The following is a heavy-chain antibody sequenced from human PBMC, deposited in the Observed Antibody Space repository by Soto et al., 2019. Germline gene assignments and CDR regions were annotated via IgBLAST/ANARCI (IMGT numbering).Heavy chain of an antibody. CDR1: GYTFTDYY. CDR3: AIRTGQLAIMSEFDGDWFFEV. D-gene: IGHD2-2*01. V-gene: IGHV1-2*02. CDR2: INPDSGGT. J-gene: IGHJ2*01. Sequence: QEQLVQSGAEVKKPGASLKVSCKASGYTFTDYYIHWVRQAPGQGLEWVGWINPDSGGTNLAQRFQGRVTMTSDTSINTAYMELSSLRSDDTAVYYCAIRTGQLAIMSEFDGDWFFEVWGRGTLVTVSS.